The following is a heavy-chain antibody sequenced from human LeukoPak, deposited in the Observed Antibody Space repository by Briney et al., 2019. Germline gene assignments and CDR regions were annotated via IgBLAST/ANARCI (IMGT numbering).Heavy chain of an antibody. J-gene: IGHJ6*03. D-gene: IGHD2-2*01. CDR1: GFTFSSYS. V-gene: IGHV3-48*01. Sequence: GGSLRLSCAASGFTFSSYSMNWVRQAPGKGLEWVSYISSSSSTIYYADSVKGRFTISRDNAKNSLYLQMNSLRAEDTAVYYCAREIVVVPAAMAGSYYYYMDVWGKGTTVTVSS. CDR3: AREIVVVPAAMAGSYYYYMDV. CDR2: ISSSSSTI.